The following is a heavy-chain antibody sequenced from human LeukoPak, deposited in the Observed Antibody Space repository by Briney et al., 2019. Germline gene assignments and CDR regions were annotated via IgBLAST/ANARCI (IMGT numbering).Heavy chain of an antibody. CDR2: IYYSGST. CDR1: GGSISSSSYY. CDR3: ARRPDYRDYYFDY. Sequence: PSETLSLTCTVSGGSISSSSYYWGWIRQPPGKGLEWIGSIYYSGSTYYNPSLKSRVTISVDTSKNQFSLKLSSVTAADTAVYYCARRPDYRDYYFDYWGQGTLVTVSS. D-gene: IGHD4-11*01. J-gene: IGHJ4*02. V-gene: IGHV4-39*01.